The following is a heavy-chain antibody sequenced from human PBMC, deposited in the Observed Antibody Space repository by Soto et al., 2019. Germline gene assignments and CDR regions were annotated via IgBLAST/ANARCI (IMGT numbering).Heavy chain of an antibody. J-gene: IGHJ4*02. CDR2: MNPNSGNT. Sequence: ASVKVSCKASGYTFTSYDINCVRQATGQGLEWMGWMNPNSGNTGYAQKFQGRVTMTRNTSISTAYMELSSLRSEDTAVYYCARGLKDIVVVPAAIVYDYWGQGTLVTVSS. D-gene: IGHD2-2*02. V-gene: IGHV1-8*01. CDR3: ARGLKDIVVVPAAIVYDY. CDR1: GYTFTSYD.